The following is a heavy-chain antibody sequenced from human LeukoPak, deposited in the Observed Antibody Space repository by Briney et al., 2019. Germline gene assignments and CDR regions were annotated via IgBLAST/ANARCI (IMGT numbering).Heavy chain of an antibody. CDR1: GYTFTGYY. V-gene: IGHV1-18*04. CDR2: ISAYSGNT. Sequence: ASVKVSCRASGYTFTGYYMHWVRQAPGQGLEWMGWISAYSGNTNYAQKFQGRVTITADESTSTAYMELSSLRSEDTAVYYCARDYQYHDAFDIWGQGTMVTVSS. CDR3: ARDYQYHDAFDI. D-gene: IGHD2-2*01. J-gene: IGHJ3*02.